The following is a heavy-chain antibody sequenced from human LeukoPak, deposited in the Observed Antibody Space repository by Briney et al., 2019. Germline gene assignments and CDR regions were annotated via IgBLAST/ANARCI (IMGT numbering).Heavy chain of an antibody. V-gene: IGHV4-59*12. D-gene: IGHD5-24*01. J-gene: IGHJ3*02. CDR1: GESISGFY. Sequence: SETLSLTCTVSGESISGFYWNWIRQPPGKGLEWLGYIYYSGSTNYNPSLKSRVSISIDTSKNQFSLKLSSVTAADTAVYYCALDGYNSAFDIWGQGTMVTVSS. CDR2: IYYSGST. CDR3: ALDGYNSAFDI.